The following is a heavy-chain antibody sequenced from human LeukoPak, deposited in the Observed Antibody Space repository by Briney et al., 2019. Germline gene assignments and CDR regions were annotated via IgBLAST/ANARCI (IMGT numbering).Heavy chain of an antibody. D-gene: IGHD3-22*01. Sequence: ASVKVSCKASGGTFSSYAISWVRQAPGQGLEWMGGIIPIFGTANYAQKFQGRVTITADESTSTAYMELSSRRSEDTAVYYCARVKSYYYDTSDKDAFDIWGQGTMVTVSS. CDR3: ARVKSYYYDTSDKDAFDI. V-gene: IGHV1-69*13. J-gene: IGHJ3*02. CDR2: IIPIFGTA. CDR1: GGTFSSYA.